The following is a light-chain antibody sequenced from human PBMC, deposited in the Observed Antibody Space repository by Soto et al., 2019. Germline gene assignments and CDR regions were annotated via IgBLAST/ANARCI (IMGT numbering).Light chain of an antibody. CDR2: AAS. CDR3: QQLNSYPIT. Sequence: IQLTQSPSSLSASVGDSVTITCRASQGISSFLAWYQQKPGKAPKLLIYAASTLQSGVPSRFSGSGSGTDFTLTISSLQTEDFATYFCQQLNSYPITFGQGTRLEIK. V-gene: IGKV1-9*01. J-gene: IGKJ5*01. CDR1: QGISSF.